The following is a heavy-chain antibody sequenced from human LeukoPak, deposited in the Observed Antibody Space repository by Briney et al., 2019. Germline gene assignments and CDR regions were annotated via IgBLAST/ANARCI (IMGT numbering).Heavy chain of an antibody. J-gene: IGHJ4*02. D-gene: IGHD1-26*01. CDR3: ARVTSVSYQE. CDR1: GFTFSNAW. CDR2: STNKAESYTT. V-gene: IGHV3-72*01. Sequence: PGGSLRLSCAASGFTFSNAWMSWVRQAPGKGLEWVGRSTNKAESYTTEYAASVKGRFTISRDDSKNSLYLQMSSLETDDTAFYYCARVTSVSYQEWGQGTLVTVSS.